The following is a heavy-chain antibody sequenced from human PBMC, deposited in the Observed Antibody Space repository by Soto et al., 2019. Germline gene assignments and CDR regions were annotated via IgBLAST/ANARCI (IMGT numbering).Heavy chain of an antibody. CDR3: AREALLPWVVPAATHYYYYMDV. V-gene: IGHV3-13*01. Sequence: GGSLRLSCAASGFTFSSYDMHWVRQATGKGLEWVSAIGTAGDTYYPGSVKGRFTNTRENAKNSLYLQMNSLRAGDTAVYYCAREALLPWVVPAATHYYYYMDVWGKGTTVTVSS. CDR1: GFTFSSYD. CDR2: IGTAGDT. J-gene: IGHJ6*03. D-gene: IGHD2-2*01.